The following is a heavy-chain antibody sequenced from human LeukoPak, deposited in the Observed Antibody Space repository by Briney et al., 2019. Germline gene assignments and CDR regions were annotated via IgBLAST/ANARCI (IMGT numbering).Heavy chain of an antibody. CDR1: GFXFRRYG. D-gene: IGHD3-10*01. CDR3: ARGYGSESAAFDI. V-gene: IGHV3-33*01. Sequence: PGGSLRLSCAVSGFXFRRYGIHWVRQAPGKGLEWGADIRYVGSKKYYADSVKGRFTVSRDNSKNTLYLQMNSLRAEDTALYDGARGYGSESAAFDIWGQGTMVTVSS. CDR2: IRYVGSKK. J-gene: IGHJ3*02.